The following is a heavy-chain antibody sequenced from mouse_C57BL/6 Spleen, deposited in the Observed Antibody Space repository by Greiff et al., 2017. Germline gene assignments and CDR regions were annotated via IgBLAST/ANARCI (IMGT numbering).Heavy chain of an antibody. Sequence: VQLQQSGAELVRPGASVKLSCTASGFNITDYYMHWVKQRPEQGLEWIGRIDPEDGDTEYDPKFQGKATMTADTSSNTAYLQLSSLTSEDTAVYYCTAEDYYGSSRFAYWGQGTLVTVSA. V-gene: IGHV14-1*01. D-gene: IGHD1-1*01. CDR3: TAEDYYGSSRFAY. CDR2: IDPEDGDT. CDR1: GFNITDYY. J-gene: IGHJ3*01.